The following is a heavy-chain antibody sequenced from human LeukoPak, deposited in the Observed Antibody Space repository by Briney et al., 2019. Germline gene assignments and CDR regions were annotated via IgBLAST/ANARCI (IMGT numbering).Heavy chain of an antibody. J-gene: IGHJ6*02. CDR1: GFTFSSYA. Sequence: GGSLRLSCAASGFTFSSYAMSWVRQAPGKGLEWVSVIYSGGSTYYADSVKGRFTISRDNSKNTLYLQMNSLRAEDTAVYYCARDLSGSYRGEGMDVWGQGTTVTVSS. V-gene: IGHV3-53*01. D-gene: IGHD1-26*01. CDR3: ARDLSGSYRGEGMDV. CDR2: IYSGGST.